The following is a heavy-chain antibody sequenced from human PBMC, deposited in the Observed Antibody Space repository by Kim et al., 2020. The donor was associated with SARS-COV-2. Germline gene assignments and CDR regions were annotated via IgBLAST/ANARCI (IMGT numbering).Heavy chain of an antibody. J-gene: IGHJ4*01. D-gene: IGHD2-8*02. CDR1: GFSLNSYY. V-gene: IGHV3-53*01. Sequence: WGSLRLSCAASGFSLNSYYMTWVRQAPGKGPEWVSVLYPDGRSFYAASVKGRFTVSRDDSKSTLYLQMNSLTVEDTAVYYCARAIVSHNTYWYYFEYWG. CDR3: ARAIVSHNTYWYYFEY. CDR2: LYPDGRS.